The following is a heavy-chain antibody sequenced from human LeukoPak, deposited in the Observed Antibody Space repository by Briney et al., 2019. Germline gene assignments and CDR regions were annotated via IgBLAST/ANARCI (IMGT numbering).Heavy chain of an antibody. D-gene: IGHD5-18*01. CDR1: GFTFSSYE. J-gene: IGHJ4*02. CDR3: ARDGGYSYGKKGCFEK. V-gene: IGHV3-48*03. CDR2: ISSSGSTK. Sequence: SVGSLRLSCAASGFTFSSYEMNWVRQAPGKGLEWVSYISSSGSTKYYADSVKGRFTISRDNAKNSLYLQMNSLRAEDTAVYYCARDGGYSYGKKGCFEKWGQGTLVTVSS.